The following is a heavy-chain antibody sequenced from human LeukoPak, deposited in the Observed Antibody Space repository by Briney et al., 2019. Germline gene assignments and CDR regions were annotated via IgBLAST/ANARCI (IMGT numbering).Heavy chain of an antibody. Sequence: GGSLRLSCAASGFTFSSYSMNWVRQAPGKGLEWVSYISSSSSTIYYADSVKGRFTISRDNAKNTLYLQMNSLRAEDTAVYYCARATQWLVSPFDYWGQGTLVTVSS. CDR3: ARATQWLVSPFDY. CDR2: ISSSSSTI. D-gene: IGHD6-19*01. J-gene: IGHJ4*02. CDR1: GFTFSSYS. V-gene: IGHV3-48*04.